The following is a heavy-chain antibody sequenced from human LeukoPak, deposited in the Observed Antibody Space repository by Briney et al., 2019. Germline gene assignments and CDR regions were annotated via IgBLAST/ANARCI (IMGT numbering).Heavy chain of an antibody. CDR3: ARPSFVTATTNWFDP. J-gene: IGHJ5*02. D-gene: IGHD2-21*02. CDR1: GYTFTGYY. CDR2: INPNSGGT. V-gene: IGHV1-2*02. Sequence: GASVKVSCKASGYTFTGYYMHWVRQAPGQGLEWMGWINPNSGGTNYAQKFQGRVTMTRDTSISTGYMELSRLRSDDTAVYYCARPSFVTATTNWFDPWGQGTLVTVSS.